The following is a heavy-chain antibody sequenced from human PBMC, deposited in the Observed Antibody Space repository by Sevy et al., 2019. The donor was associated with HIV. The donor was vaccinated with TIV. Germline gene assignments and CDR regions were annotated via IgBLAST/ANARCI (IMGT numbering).Heavy chain of an antibody. J-gene: IGHJ4*02. D-gene: IGHD3-22*01. Sequence: ASVKVSCKVSGYTLTELSMHWVRQAPGKGLEWMGTFDPEDDETIYAQKFQGRVTMTEDKSTDTAYMELSSLRSEDTAEYYCATTKDYYDSSGYPFDYWGQGTLVTVSS. CDR3: ATTKDYYDSSGYPFDY. CDR2: FDPEDDET. CDR1: GYTLTELS. V-gene: IGHV1-24*01.